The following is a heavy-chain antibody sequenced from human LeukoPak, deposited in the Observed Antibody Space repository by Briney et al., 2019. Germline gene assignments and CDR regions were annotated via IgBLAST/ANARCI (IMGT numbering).Heavy chain of an antibody. CDR1: GFTFSSYA. D-gene: IGHD3-22*01. J-gene: IGHJ4*02. Sequence: GVSLRLSCAASGFTFSSYAMSWVRQAPGKGLEWVSGISGSGDNTYYADSVKGRFTISRDNSKNTLYVQVNSLGTEDTAAYYCAKGSYYDSSGSFYFDYWGQGTLVTVSS. CDR3: AKGSYYDSSGSFYFDY. V-gene: IGHV3-23*01. CDR2: ISGSGDNT.